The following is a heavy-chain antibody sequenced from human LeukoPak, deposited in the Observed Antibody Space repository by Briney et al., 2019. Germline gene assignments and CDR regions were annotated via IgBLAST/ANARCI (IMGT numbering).Heavy chain of an antibody. J-gene: IGHJ4*02. CDR3: ARGEDIVVVVAATSAPTHDY. CDR2: INPNSGGT. Sequence: ASVKVSCKASGYTFTGYYMHWVRQAPGQGLEWMGWINPNSGGTNYAQKFQGRVTMTRDTSISTAYMELSRLRSDDTAVYYCARGEDIVVVVAATSAPTHDYWGQGTLVTVSS. V-gene: IGHV1-2*02. D-gene: IGHD2-15*01. CDR1: GYTFTGYY.